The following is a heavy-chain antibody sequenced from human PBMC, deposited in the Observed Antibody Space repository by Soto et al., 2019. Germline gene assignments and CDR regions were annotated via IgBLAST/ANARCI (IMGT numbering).Heavy chain of an antibody. CDR1: GGCISSSNW. CDR2: IYHIGST. J-gene: IGHJ6*02. V-gene: IGHV4-4*02. D-gene: IGHD1-26*01. CDR3: ARLEGSPAFPYYYYYGMDV. Sequence: XASLSLTCAVCGGCISSSNWWCWFRQPPGKGLEWIGEIYHIGSTNYNPSLKSRVTISVDKSKNQFSLKLSSVTAADTAVYYCARLEGSPAFPYYYYYGMDVCGQRTTVTVSS.